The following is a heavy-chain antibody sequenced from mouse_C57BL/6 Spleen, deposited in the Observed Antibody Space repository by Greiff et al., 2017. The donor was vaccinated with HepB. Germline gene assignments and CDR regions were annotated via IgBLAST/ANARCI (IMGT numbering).Heavy chain of an antibody. CDR3: ARPIYYGNAMDY. J-gene: IGHJ4*01. CDR2: ISSGSSTI. Sequence: EVKLVESGGGLVKPGGSLKLSCAASGFTFSDYGMHWVRQAPEKGLEWVAYISSGSSTIYYADTVKGRCTISRDNAKNTLFLQMTSLRSEDTAMYYCARPIYYGNAMDYWGQGTSVTVSS. CDR1: GFTFSDYG. D-gene: IGHD2-1*01. V-gene: IGHV5-17*01.